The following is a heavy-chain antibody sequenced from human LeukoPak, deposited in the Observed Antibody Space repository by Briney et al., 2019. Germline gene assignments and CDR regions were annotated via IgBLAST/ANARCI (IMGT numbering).Heavy chain of an antibody. Sequence: WGSLKLSCEASGFTLSNYCMNWVRQAPGKGLEWVGNIKQDGSAKYYVDSVKGRFTISRDNAKNSLYLQMDSLRAEDTAVYYCARIKDSSTRFDYWGQGTLVTVSS. V-gene: IGHV3-7*01. CDR3: ARIKDSSTRFDY. J-gene: IGHJ4*02. D-gene: IGHD6-19*01. CDR1: GFTLSNYC. CDR2: IKQDGSAK.